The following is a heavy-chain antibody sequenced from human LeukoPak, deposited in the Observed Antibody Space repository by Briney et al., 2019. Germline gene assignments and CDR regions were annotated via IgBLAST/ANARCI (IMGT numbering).Heavy chain of an antibody. CDR1: GFTFSSYA. CDR3: ARDNFGFDY. CDR2: ISYDGSNK. Sequence: GGSLRLSCAASGFTFSSYAMHWVRQAPGKGLEWVAVISYDGSNKYYADSVKGRFTISRDNSKNTLYLQMNSLRAEDTAVFYCARDNFGFDYWGQGTLVTVSS. D-gene: IGHD1-20*01. V-gene: IGHV3-30-3*01. J-gene: IGHJ4*02.